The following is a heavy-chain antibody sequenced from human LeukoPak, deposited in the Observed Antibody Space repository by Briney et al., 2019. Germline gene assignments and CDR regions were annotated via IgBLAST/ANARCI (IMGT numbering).Heavy chain of an antibody. CDR3: ARSSSGWYGEYYFDY. J-gene: IGHJ4*02. CDR1: GFTFNSYS. D-gene: IGHD6-19*01. CDR2: ISSGSTYM. V-gene: IGHV3-21*01. Sequence: PGGSLRLSCAASGFTFNSYSMNWVRQAPGKGLEWVSSISSGSTYMYYADSVKGRFTISRDNAQNSMYLQMNSLRAEDTAVYYCARSSSGWYGEYYFDYWGQGTLVTVSS.